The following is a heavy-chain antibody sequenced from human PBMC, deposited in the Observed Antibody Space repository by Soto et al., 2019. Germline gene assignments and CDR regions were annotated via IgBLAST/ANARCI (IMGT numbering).Heavy chain of an antibody. CDR2: IYYSGST. V-gene: IGHV4-30-4*01. D-gene: IGHD4-17*01. Sequence: QVQLQQSGPGLVKPSQTLSLTCTVSGGSISSGDYYWSWIRQPPGKGQEWIGYIYYSGSTYYNPSLKSRVTISVDTSKNQFSLKLSSVTAADTAVYYCARNDYGDQKPPFPDYWGQGTLLTVS. J-gene: IGHJ4*02. CDR3: ARNDYGDQKPPFPDY. CDR1: GGSISSGDYY.